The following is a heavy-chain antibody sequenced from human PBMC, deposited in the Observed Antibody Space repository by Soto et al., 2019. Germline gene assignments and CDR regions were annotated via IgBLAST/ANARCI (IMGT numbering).Heavy chain of an antibody. Sequence: ASVKVSCKASGYTFTGYYIHWVRQAPGQGLEWMGWINPNSGGTNYAQKFQGWVTMTRDTSISTAYMELSRLRSDDTAVYYCARDHVVGSGWTNYYYYGMDVWGQGTTVIVSS. V-gene: IGHV1-2*04. J-gene: IGHJ6*02. CDR1: GYTFTGYY. CDR2: INPNSGGT. CDR3: ARDHVVGSGWTNYYYYGMDV. D-gene: IGHD6-19*01.